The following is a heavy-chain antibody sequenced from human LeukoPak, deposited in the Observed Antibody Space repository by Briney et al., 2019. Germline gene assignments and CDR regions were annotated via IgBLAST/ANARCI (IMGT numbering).Heavy chain of an antibody. J-gene: IGHJ5*02. V-gene: IGHV3-21*01. CDR2: ISTSSSYI. D-gene: IGHD2-2*01. CDR3: ARADCSGSTCYLRRSWFDP. Sequence: PGGSLRLSCAASGFTFSSYSINWVRQAPGKGLEWVSSISTSSSYIYYADSVKGRFTISRDDAKNSLYLQMDYLRAEDTAVYYCARADCSGSTCYLRRSWFDPWGQGTLVTVSS. CDR1: GFTFSSYS.